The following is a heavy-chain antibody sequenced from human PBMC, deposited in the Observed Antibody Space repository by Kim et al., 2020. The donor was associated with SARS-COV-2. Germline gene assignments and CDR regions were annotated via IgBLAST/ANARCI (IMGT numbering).Heavy chain of an antibody. CDR2: SGKGGST. Sequence: SGKGGSTNYADSVKGRLTISRDNSKNTLYLQMNSLRAEDTAVYYCAKAEYWGQGTLVTVSS. J-gene: IGHJ4*02. V-gene: IGHV3-23*01. CDR3: AKAEY.